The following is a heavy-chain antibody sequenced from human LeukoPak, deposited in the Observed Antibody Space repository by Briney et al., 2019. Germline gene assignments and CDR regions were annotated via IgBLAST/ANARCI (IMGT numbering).Heavy chain of an antibody. Sequence: GGSLRLSCAASGFTFSNYGMHWVRQAPGKGLEWVAFIRDDGSSKYYADSVKGRFTISRDNSKNTLFLQMNSLRAEDAAVYYCANLLGPAYWGQGTLVTVSS. CDR3: ANLLGPAY. CDR2: IRDDGSSK. CDR1: GFTFSNYG. J-gene: IGHJ4*02. V-gene: IGHV3-30*02.